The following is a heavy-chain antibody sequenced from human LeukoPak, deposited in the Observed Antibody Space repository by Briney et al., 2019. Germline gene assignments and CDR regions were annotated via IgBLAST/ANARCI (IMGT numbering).Heavy chain of an antibody. V-gene: IGHV5-51*01. D-gene: IGHD1-26*01. CDR3: ARRWSEGATHFDY. CDR2: IYPGDSDT. CDR1: GYSFTSYW. Sequence: GESLKISCKGSGYSFTSYWIGWVRQMPGKGLEWMGIIYPGDSDTRYSPSFQGQVTISADKSISTAYLQWSGLKASDTAMYYCARRWSEGATHFDYWGQGTRVTVSS. J-gene: IGHJ4*02.